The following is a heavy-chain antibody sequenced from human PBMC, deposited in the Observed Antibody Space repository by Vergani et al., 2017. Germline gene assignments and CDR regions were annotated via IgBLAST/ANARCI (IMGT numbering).Heavy chain of an antibody. J-gene: IGHJ4*02. Sequence: QVQLVESGGGVVQPGRSLRLSCAASGFTFSSYGMHWVRQAPGKGLEWVAVISYDGSNKYYADSVKGRFTISRDNSKTTLYLQMNSPRAEDTAVYYCAKTNRPTTVVTPGTKYFDYWGQGTLVTVSP. V-gene: IGHV3-30*18. CDR1: GFTFSSYG. CDR2: ISYDGSNK. CDR3: AKTNRPTTVVTPGTKYFDY. D-gene: IGHD4-23*01.